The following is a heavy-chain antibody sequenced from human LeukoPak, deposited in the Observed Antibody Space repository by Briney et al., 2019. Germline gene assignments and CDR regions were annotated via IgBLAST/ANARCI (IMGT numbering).Heavy chain of an antibody. J-gene: IGHJ6*02. CDR3: AKDMSKYSSSWWGANIYGMDV. CDR2: ISGDGGST. V-gene: IGHV3-43*02. CDR1: GFTFDDYA. D-gene: IGHD6-13*01. Sequence: PGGSLRLSCAASGFTFDDYAMHWVRQAPGNGLELVSLISGDGGSTYYADSVKGRFTISRDNSKNSLYLQMNSLRTEDTALYYCAKDMSKYSSSWWGANIYGMDVWGQGTTVTVSS.